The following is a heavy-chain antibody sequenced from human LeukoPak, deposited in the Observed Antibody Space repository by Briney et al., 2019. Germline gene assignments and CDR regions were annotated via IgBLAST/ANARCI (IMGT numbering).Heavy chain of an antibody. CDR2: IWYDGINT. Sequence: PGGPLRLSCAPSGFTFSFYGMLWLRQAPDKGLEGVAVIWYDGINTYYADSVKGRFTLSRDNYKNTYLQMNSLRAEDTTVYYCARDSRSEGATQFDYWGQGTLVTVSS. D-gene: IGHD1-26*01. CDR1: GFTFSFYG. CDR3: ARDSRSEGATQFDY. V-gene: IGHV3-33*01. J-gene: IGHJ4*02.